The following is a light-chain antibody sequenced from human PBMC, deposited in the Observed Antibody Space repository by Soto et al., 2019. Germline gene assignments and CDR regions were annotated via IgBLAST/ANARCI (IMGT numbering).Light chain of an antibody. CDR2: EVS. V-gene: IGLV2-14*01. Sequence: QSVLTQPASVSGSPGQSITISCTGTSSDVGGYNYVSWFQQHPGKAPKLMIYEVSNRPSGVSNRMSGSRSGNTASLTISGLQSEDEAEYYCNSYTNNNTFVFGTGTKLTVL. J-gene: IGLJ1*01. CDR1: SSDVGGYNY. CDR3: NSYTNNNTFV.